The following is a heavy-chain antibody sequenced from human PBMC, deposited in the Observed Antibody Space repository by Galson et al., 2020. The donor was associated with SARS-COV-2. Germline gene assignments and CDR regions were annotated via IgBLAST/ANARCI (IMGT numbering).Heavy chain of an antibody. V-gene: IGHV3-48*01. J-gene: IGHJ5*02. D-gene: IGHD2-15*01. CDR2: ISSTSSTI. Sequence: NWVRQAPGKGLEWVSYISSTSSTIKYADSVKGRFTISRDNAKNSLFLQMNSLRADDTAVYYCARGWGCTGGSCFSDHWGQGTLVTVSS. CDR3: ARGWGCTGGSCFSDH.